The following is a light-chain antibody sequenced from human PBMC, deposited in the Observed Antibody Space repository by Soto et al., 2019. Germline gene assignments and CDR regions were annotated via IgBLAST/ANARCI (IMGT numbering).Light chain of an antibody. CDR2: GAS. CDR3: QQYGGSLT. CDR1: QSISSSF. J-gene: IGKJ4*01. Sequence: EIVLTQSPGTLSLSPGERATLSCRTSQSISSSFLGWYQQKPGQAPTLLIYGASSRATGIPDRFSGSGSGTDFTLTISRLEREDFAVYYCQQYGGSLTFGGGTKVEVK. V-gene: IGKV3-20*01.